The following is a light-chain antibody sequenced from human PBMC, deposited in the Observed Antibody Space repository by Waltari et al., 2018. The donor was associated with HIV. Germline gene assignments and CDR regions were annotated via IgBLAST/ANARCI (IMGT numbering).Light chain of an antibody. CDR2: DVS. CDR3: QVWDSSSWV. Sequence: SYVLTQPPSVSVAPGQPARITCGGNNIGSKSVHWYQQKPGQAPVLVVYDVSDRPSGIPERFSGSNSGNTATLTISRVEAGDEADYYCQVWDSSSWVFGGGTKLTVL. CDR1: NIGSKS. V-gene: IGLV3-21*02. J-gene: IGLJ3*02.